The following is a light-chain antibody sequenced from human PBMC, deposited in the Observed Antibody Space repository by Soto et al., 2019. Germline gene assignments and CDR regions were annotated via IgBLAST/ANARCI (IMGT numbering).Light chain of an antibody. V-gene: IGLV1-40*01. CDR2: GNR. CDR1: SSSIGTGYE. Sequence: QSVLTQPPSVSGAPGQSVTISCTGSSSSIGTGYEVQWYQQLPGTVPRLLIFGNRNRTSGVPDRFSGSKSGASAFLAITGLQADDEADYYCQSYDTRLYYVFGSGTKVTVL. CDR3: QSYDTRLYYV. J-gene: IGLJ1*01.